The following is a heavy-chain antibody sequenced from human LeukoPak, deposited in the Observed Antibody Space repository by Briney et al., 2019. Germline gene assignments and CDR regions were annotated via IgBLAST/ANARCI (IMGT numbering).Heavy chain of an antibody. D-gene: IGHD2-21*01. J-gene: IGHJ4*02. Sequence: GGSLRLSCAASGFTFSSYWMHWVRQAPGKGLVWVSRIDTGGTTPTYVDSVKGRFTISRDNAKNTLYVQMSGLSAEDTAVYYCARSTMSDLAYCGGNCFAFDYWGQGTLVTVSS. CDR1: GFTFSSYW. CDR3: ARSTMSDLAYCGGNCFAFDY. CDR2: IDTGGTTP. V-gene: IGHV3-74*01.